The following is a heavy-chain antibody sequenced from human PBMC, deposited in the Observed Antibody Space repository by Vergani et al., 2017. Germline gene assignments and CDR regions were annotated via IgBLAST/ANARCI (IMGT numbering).Heavy chain of an antibody. D-gene: IGHD2-8*01. Sequence: QVQLQQWGAGLLTPSETLSLTCAVYGWSFSGYYWSWLRQPPGKGLEWIGEINHSGSTNYNPSLKSRVTRSVGTSKNQFSLKLSSVTAADTAVYYCATSYCTNGVCWFDPWGQGTLVTVAS. CDR1: GWSFSGYY. V-gene: IGHV4-34*01. J-gene: IGHJ5*02. CDR2: INHSGST. CDR3: ATSYCTNGVCWFDP.